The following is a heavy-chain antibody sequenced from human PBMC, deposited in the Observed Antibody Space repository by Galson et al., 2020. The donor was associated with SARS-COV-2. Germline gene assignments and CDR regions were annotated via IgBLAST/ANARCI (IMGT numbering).Heavy chain of an antibody. CDR1: GGSISSSY. D-gene: IGHD2-15*01. Sequence: SETLSLTCTVSGGSISSSYWSWIRQPPGKGLEWIGYIYYSGSTNYNPSLKSRVTISVDTSKNQFSLKLSSVTAADTAVYYCARAFTNYCSGGSCSDGMDVWGQGTTVTVSS. V-gene: IGHV4-59*13. J-gene: IGHJ6*02. CDR2: IYYSGST. CDR3: ARAFTNYCSGGSCSDGMDV.